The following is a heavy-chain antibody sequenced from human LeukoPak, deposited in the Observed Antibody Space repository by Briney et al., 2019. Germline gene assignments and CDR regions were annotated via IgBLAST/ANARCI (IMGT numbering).Heavy chain of an antibody. CDR3: AKGVTFGGVIAKSSFDY. J-gene: IGHJ4*02. CDR2: ISGSGGST. V-gene: IGHV3-23*01. Sequence: GGSLRLSCAASGFTFSSYGMSWVRQAPGKGLEWVSAISGSGGSTYYADSVKGRFTISRDNSKNTLYLQMNSLRAEDTAVYYCAKGVTFGGVIAKSSFDYWGQGTQVTVSS. D-gene: IGHD3-16*02. CDR1: GFTFSSYG.